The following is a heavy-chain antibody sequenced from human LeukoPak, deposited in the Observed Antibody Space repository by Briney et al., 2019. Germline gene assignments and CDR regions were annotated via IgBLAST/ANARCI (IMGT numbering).Heavy chain of an antibody. CDR3: AREPNWNGNYMDV. V-gene: IGHV1-69*05. CDR1: RGTFSSYA. J-gene: IGHJ6*03. D-gene: IGHD1-1*01. Sequence: ASVKVSCKASRGTFSSYAISWVRQAPGQGLEWMGGIIPIFGTANYAQKFQGRVTITTDESTSTAYMELSSLRSEDTAVYYCAREPNWNGNYMDVWGKGTTVTVSS. CDR2: IIPIFGTA.